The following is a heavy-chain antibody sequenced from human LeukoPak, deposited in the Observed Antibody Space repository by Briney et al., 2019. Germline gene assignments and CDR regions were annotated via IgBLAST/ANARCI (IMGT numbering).Heavy chain of an antibody. J-gene: IGHJ4*02. V-gene: IGHV3-23*01. Sequence: GGSLRLSCAASGFTFSSYAMSWVRQAPGKGLEWVSAISGSGGSTYYADSVKGRFTISRDNSKNTLYLQMNSLRAEDTAVYYCAKLGKAARFHIFPYYFDYWGQGTLVTVSS. CDR3: AKLGKAARFHIFPYYFDY. D-gene: IGHD6-6*01. CDR2: ISGSGGST. CDR1: GFTFSSYA.